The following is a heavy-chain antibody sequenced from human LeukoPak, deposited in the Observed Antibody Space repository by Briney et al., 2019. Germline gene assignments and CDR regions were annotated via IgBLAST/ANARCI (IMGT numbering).Heavy chain of an antibody. J-gene: IGHJ4*02. CDR3: AEGRGDIVVVPAATH. CDR2: IWYDGSNK. Sequence: PGRSLRLSCAASGFTFSTYGIHWVRQAPGKGLEWVAVIWYDGSNKYYADSVKGRFTISRDNSKNTLYLQMNSLRAEDTAVYYCAEGRGDIVVVPAATHWGQGTLVTVSS. V-gene: IGHV3-33*06. CDR1: GFTFSTYG. D-gene: IGHD2-2*01.